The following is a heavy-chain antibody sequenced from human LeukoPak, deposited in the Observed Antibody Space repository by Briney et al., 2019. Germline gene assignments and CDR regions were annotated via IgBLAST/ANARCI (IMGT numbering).Heavy chain of an antibody. V-gene: IGHV4-39*01. CDR1: GDSIASSGYY. D-gene: IGHD2-21*02. J-gene: IGHJ4*02. Sequence: PSETLSLTCTVSGDSIASSGYYWSWVRQPPGKGLEWIATIYYSGTTYYNAPLKSRVTISVDTSKNQFSLKLSSVTAADTAVYYCARYVVATAKYYFDYWGQGTLVTVSS. CDR3: ARYVVATAKYYFDY. CDR2: IYYSGTT.